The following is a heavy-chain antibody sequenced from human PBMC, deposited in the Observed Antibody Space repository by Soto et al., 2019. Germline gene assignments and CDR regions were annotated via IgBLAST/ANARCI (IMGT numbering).Heavy chain of an antibody. V-gene: IGHV3-48*01. CDR2: ISGSSGTK. CDR3: ARDHLRYGSGAYAF. J-gene: IGHJ4*02. D-gene: IGHD3-10*01. CDR1: GFTFSDYS. Sequence: EVQVVESGGGLVQPGGSLRLSCAASGFTFSDYSMSWVRQAPGKGLEWVSYISGSSGTKYYADSVKGRFTISRDNAKNSLYLQMNSLSAEDTAVYHCARDHLRYGSGAYAFWGQGALVTVSS.